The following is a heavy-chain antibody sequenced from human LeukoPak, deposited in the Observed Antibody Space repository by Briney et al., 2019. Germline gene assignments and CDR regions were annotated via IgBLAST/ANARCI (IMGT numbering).Heavy chain of an antibody. D-gene: IGHD3-22*01. CDR1: GDSISSSSYY. J-gene: IGHJ6*02. CDR2: IFYSGIT. V-gene: IGHV4-39*01. CDR3: ARLYGSGYHYYGMDV. Sequence: SETLSLTCTVSGDSISSSSYYWGWIRQPPGKGLEWVRRIFYSGITYYTPSLKSRVTMSVDTSKNQFSLKLSSVTAADTAVYFCARLYGSGYHYYGMDVWGQGTTVTVSS.